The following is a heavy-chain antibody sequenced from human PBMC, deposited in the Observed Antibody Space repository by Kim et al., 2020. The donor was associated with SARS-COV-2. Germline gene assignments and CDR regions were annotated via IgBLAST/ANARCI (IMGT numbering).Heavy chain of an antibody. V-gene: IGHV4-39*01. D-gene: IGHD2-15*01. J-gene: IGHJ6*03. CDR3: ARIYSSNFYMDV. Sequence: YYSPSLKGRVTMSEDTSESQFSLRLSSVAAADTAVYYCARIYSSNFYMDVWGKGTSVTVSS.